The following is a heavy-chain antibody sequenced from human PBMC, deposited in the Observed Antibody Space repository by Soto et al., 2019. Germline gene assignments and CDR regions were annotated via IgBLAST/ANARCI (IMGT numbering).Heavy chain of an antibody. Sequence: SETLSLTCTVSGGSISSYYWSWIRQPPGKGLEWIGYIYYSGSTNYNPSLKSRVTISVDTSKNQFSLKLSSVTAADTAVYYCASASGSYYILDYWGQGTLVTVSS. CDR2: IYYSGST. V-gene: IGHV4-59*01. D-gene: IGHD3-10*01. CDR3: ASASGSYYILDY. CDR1: GGSISSYY. J-gene: IGHJ4*02.